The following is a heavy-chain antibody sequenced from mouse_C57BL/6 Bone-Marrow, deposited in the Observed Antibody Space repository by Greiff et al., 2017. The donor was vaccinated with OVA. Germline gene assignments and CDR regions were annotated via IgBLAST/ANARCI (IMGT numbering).Heavy chain of an antibody. CDR1: GYTFTSYW. CDR3: ARRWDYYGSSEMAY. V-gene: IGHV1-64*01. J-gene: IGHJ3*01. D-gene: IGHD1-1*01. CDR2: IHPNSGST. Sequence: QVQLQQPGAELVKPGASVKLSCKASGYTFTSYWMHWVKQRPGQGLEWIGMIHPNSGSTNYNEKFKSKATLTVDKSSSTAYMQLSSLTSEDSAVYYCARRWDYYGSSEMAYWGQGTLVTVSA.